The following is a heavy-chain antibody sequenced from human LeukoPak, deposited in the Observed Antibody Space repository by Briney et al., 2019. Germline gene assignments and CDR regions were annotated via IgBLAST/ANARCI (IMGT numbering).Heavy chain of an antibody. CDR2: IRSNTYGGST. V-gene: IGHV3-49*03. J-gene: IGHJ5*02. Sequence: GGSLRLSCEGSGFTFGDYGVGWFRQALGKGLQWVTSIRSNTYGGSTEYVPSVKGRFTISRDDSNSIAYLQMNSLKAEDTAIYYCARVSRGGITASWFDPWGQGTLVTVSS. CDR3: ARVSRGGITASWFDP. CDR1: GFTFGDYG. D-gene: IGHD6-13*01.